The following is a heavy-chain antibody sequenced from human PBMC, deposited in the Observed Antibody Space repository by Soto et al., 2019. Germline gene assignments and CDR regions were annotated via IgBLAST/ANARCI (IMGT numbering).Heavy chain of an antibody. CDR3: AKEVENYYDIPDAYDI. D-gene: IGHD3-22*01. J-gene: IGHJ3*02. Sequence: PGGSLRLSCAASGFTFIRYAMSWVRQAPGKGLEWVSAISGSGGSTYYADSVKGRFTISRDNSKNTLYLQMNSLRAEDTAVYYCAKEVENYYDIPDAYDIWGQGTMVTVSS. CDR2: ISGSGGST. V-gene: IGHV3-23*01. CDR1: GFTFIRYA.